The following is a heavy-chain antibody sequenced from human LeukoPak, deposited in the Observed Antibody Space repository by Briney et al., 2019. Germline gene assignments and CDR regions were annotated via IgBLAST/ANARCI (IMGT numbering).Heavy chain of an antibody. CDR2: INAGNGNT. CDR1: GGTFSSYA. Sequence: GASVKVSCKASGGTFSSYATSWVRQAPGQRLEWMGWINAGNGNTKYSQKFQGRVTITRDTSASTAYMELSSLRSEDTAVYYCARERIRWYDYWGQGTLVTVSS. CDR3: ARERIRWYDY. D-gene: IGHD6-13*01. V-gene: IGHV1-3*01. J-gene: IGHJ4*02.